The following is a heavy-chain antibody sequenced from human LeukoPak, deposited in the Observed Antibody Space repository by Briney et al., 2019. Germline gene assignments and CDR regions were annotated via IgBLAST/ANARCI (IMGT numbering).Heavy chain of an antibody. J-gene: IGHJ4*02. CDR1: GFTFPDYA. D-gene: IGHD6-6*01. V-gene: IGHV3-9*01. Sequence: GESLRLSCAASGFTFPDYAMHWVRQAPGKGLEWVSGISGKSGSIGYGDSVEGRFTISRDNAKNSLYLQMNSVRAEDTALYYCLSENAARHSFWGQGTLVTVSS. CDR2: ISGKSGSI. CDR3: LSENAARHSF.